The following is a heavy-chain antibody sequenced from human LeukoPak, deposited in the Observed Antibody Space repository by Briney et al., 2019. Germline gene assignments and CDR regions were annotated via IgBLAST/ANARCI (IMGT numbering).Heavy chain of an antibody. V-gene: IGHV3-23*01. CDR1: GFTFSSYA. D-gene: IGHD6-19*01. CDR2: ISGSGGST. Sequence: PGGSLRLSCAASGFTFSSYAMSWVRQAPGKGLEWVSAISGSGGSTYYADSVKGRFTISRDNSKNTLYLQMNSLRAEDTAVYYCARERVEQWLGHDAFDIWGQGTMVTVSS. J-gene: IGHJ3*02. CDR3: ARERVEQWLGHDAFDI.